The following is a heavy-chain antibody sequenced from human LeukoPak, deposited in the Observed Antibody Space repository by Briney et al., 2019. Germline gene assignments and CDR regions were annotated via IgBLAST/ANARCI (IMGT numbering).Heavy chain of an antibody. J-gene: IGHJ6*03. D-gene: IGHD1-26*01. CDR3: AKSGASPLYHMDV. CDR1: GFMFNRYW. Sequence: QPGGSLRLSCAASGFMFNRYWVTWVRQAPGKGLEWVANIKQDGSEKYYVDSVKGRFTISRDYAKNSLYLQMSSLRVDDTAIYYCAKSGASPLYHMDVWGRGATVTVSS. V-gene: IGHV3-7*03. CDR2: IKQDGSEK.